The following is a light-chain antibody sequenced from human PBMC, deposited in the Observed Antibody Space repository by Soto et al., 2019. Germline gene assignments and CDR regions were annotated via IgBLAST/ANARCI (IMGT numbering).Light chain of an antibody. Sequence: EIVMTQSPATLSVSPGERATLSCRARQSVSSNLAWYQQKPGQAPRLLIYGASTRATGIPARFSGSESGTEFTLTISSLQSEDFAVYYCQQYNNWPPWTFG. J-gene: IGKJ1*01. CDR1: QSVSSN. CDR2: GAS. V-gene: IGKV3-15*01. CDR3: QQYNNWPPWT.